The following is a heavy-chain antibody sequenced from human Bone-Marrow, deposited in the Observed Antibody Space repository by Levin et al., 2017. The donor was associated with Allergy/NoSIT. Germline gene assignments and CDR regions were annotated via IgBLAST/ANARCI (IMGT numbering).Heavy chain of an antibody. V-gene: IGHV3-23*01. Sequence: GESLKISCAASGFTFSSYAMSWVRQAPGKGLEWVSAISGSGGSTYYADSVKGRFTISRDNSKNTLYLQMNSLRAEDTAVYYCAKNGGYDSHYYYYYMDVWGKGTTVTVSS. CDR2: ISGSGGST. D-gene: IGHD5-12*01. CDR3: AKNGGYDSHYYYYYMDV. J-gene: IGHJ6*03. CDR1: GFTFSSYA.